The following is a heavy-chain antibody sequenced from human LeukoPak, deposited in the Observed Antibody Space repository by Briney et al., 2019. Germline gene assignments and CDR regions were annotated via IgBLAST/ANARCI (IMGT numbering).Heavy chain of an antibody. Sequence: GGSLRLSCVASGFIVSNNYMSWVRQAPGKGLEWVSIIYNDGGTYYADSVKGRFTISRDNSKNTLFLQMNSLRAEDTAVYFCARLYYDILTAIRNWGQGTLVTVSS. CDR1: GFIVSNNY. CDR2: IYNDGGT. J-gene: IGHJ4*02. V-gene: IGHV3-53*01. D-gene: IGHD3-9*01. CDR3: ARLYYDILTAIRN.